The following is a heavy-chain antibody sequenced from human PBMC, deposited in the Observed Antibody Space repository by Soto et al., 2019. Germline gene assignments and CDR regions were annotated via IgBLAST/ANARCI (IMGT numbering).Heavy chain of an antibody. D-gene: IGHD2-15*01. CDR1: GGSFSGYY. CDR3: ARGRGYCSGGSCYSPTRYYYYLDV. V-gene: IGHV4-34*01. CDR2: INHSGST. Sequence: QVQLQQWGAGLLKPSETLSLTCAVYGGSFSGYYWSWIRQPPGKGLEWIGEINHSGSTNYNPSLKSRATLSVDTSKNQFSLKLSSVTAADTAVYYCARGRGYCSGGSCYSPTRYYYYLDVWGKGTTVTVSS. J-gene: IGHJ6*03.